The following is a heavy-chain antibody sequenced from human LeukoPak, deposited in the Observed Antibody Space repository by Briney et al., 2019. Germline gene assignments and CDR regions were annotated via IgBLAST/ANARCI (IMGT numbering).Heavy chain of an antibody. CDR3: ARGGVQWELLTFWDY. V-gene: IGHV4-59*01. CDR1: GGSISSYY. J-gene: IGHJ4*02. D-gene: IGHD1-26*01. Sequence: SETLSLTCTASGGSISSYYWSWIRQPPGKGLEWIGYIYYSGSTNYNPSLKSRVTISVDTSKNQFSLKLSSVTAADTAVYYCARGGVQWELLTFWDYWGQGTLVTVSS. CDR2: IYYSGST.